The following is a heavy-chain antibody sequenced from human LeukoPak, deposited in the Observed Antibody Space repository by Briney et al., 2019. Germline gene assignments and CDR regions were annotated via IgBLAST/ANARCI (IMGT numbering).Heavy chain of an antibody. CDR2: IFTVGST. D-gene: IGHD3-16*01. CDR3: ARVGLRGGLITTYGMDV. V-gene: IGHV3-66*01. J-gene: IGHJ6*02. Sequence: QPGGSLRLSCAASGFTVSRDYMSWVRQAPGKGLEWVSIIFTVGSTYYADSVKGRFTISRDISNNTLYLQMNSLRAEDTAVYYCARVGLRGGLITTYGMDVWGQGTTVTVSS. CDR1: GFTVSRDY.